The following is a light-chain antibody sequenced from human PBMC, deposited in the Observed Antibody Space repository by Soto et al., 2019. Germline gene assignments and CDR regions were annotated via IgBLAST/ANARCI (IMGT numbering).Light chain of an antibody. Sequence: IVLTQSPGTLSLSPGARATLSCRASQSVSSSYLAWYQQKPGQAPRLLIYGASSRATGIPDRCSGSGSGTEFTLTITSLQSEDFATYYCQQSYSTPITFGQGTRLEIK. CDR1: QSVSSSY. CDR2: GAS. CDR3: QQSYSTPIT. J-gene: IGKJ5*01. V-gene: IGKV3-20*01.